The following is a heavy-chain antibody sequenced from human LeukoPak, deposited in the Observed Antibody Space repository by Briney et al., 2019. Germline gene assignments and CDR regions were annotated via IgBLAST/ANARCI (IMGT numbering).Heavy chain of an antibody. CDR1: GFTFTSSA. J-gene: IGHJ5*02. V-gene: IGHV1-58*01. D-gene: IGHD3-22*01. CDR2: IVVGSGNT. CDR3: AAGPGESSGYYYVFGLS. Sequence: SVKVSCKASGFTFTSSAVQWVRQARGQRLEWIGWIVVGSGNTNYAQKFQERVTITRDMSTSTAYMELSSLRSEDTAVYYCAAGPGESSGYYYVFGLSWGQGTLVTVSS.